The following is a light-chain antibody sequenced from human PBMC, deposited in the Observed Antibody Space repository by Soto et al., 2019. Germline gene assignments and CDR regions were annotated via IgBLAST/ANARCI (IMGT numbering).Light chain of an antibody. CDR1: QSVSSSY. CDR2: GAS. V-gene: IGKV3-20*01. Sequence: EIVLTQYTGTLSLSPGERATLSCRASQSVSSSYLAWYQQQPGQAPRLLIYGASSRATGIPDRFSGSGSGTDFTLTISRLEPEDFAVYYCQQYGSSPRTFGQGTKVDIK. CDR3: QQYGSSPRT. J-gene: IGKJ1*01.